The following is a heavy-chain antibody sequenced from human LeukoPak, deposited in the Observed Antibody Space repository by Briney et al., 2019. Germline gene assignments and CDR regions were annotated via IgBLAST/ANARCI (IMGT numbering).Heavy chain of an antibody. Sequence: PGGSLRLSCAASGFTFSRYSMNWVRQAPGKGLEWVSSISSSISYIYYADSVKGRFTISRDNAKNSLYLQMNSLRAEDTAVYYCARDGAWSSSSSGYYMDVWGKGTTVTVSS. CDR3: ARDGAWSSSSSGYYMDV. CDR1: GFTFSRYS. J-gene: IGHJ6*03. D-gene: IGHD6-13*01. CDR2: ISSSISYI. V-gene: IGHV3-21*01.